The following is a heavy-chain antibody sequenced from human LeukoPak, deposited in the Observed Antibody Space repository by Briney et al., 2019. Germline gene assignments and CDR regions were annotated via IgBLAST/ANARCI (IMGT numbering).Heavy chain of an antibody. V-gene: IGHV4-31*03. Sequence: TPSQTLSLTCTVSGGSISSGGYYWSWIRQHPGKGLEWIGYIYYSGSTYYNPSLKSRVTISVDTSKNQFSLKLSSVTAADTAVYYYAREVADYDSSGYYSSGDWFDPWGQGTLVTVSS. J-gene: IGHJ5*02. D-gene: IGHD3-22*01. CDR3: AREVADYDSSGYYSSGDWFDP. CDR2: IYYSGST. CDR1: GGSISSGGYY.